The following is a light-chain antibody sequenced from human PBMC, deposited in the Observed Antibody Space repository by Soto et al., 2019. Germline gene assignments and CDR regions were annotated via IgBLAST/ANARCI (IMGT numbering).Light chain of an antibody. CDR2: EYY. CDR3: QSYDSSNHAV. CDR1: SGSIANNY. J-gene: IGLJ7*01. Sequence: NFMLTQPHSVSESPGKTVTISCTRSSGSIANNYVQWYQQRPGSSPTTVIFEYYQRPSGVPDRFSGSIDISSNSASLTISGLKTEDEADFYCQSYDSSNHAVFGGGTQLTVL. V-gene: IGLV6-57*01.